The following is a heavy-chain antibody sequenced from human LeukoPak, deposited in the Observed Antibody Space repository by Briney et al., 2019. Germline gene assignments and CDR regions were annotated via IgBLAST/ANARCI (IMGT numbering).Heavy chain of an antibody. V-gene: IGHV3-74*01. CDR2: INEDGCFT. D-gene: IGHD2-21*01. CDR3: ARDLVRVNAPGDDFDY. J-gene: IGHJ4*02. Sequence: GGSLRLSCAASGFSFSRYWMHWVRQAPGKGLVWVSRINEDGCFTSYPDSVKGRITVTRDNANNTLYLKMNSLRAEDTAVYYCARDLVRVNAPGDDFDYWGRGTLVTVSS. CDR1: GFSFSRYW.